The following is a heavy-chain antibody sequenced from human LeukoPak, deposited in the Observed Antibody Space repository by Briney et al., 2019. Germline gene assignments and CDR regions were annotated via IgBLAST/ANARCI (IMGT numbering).Heavy chain of an antibody. V-gene: IGHV3-7*01. CDR3: ARDQSYDSSGYSFDY. Sequence: PGGSLRLSCAASGFTFSSYWMSWVRQAPGKGLEWVANIKRDGSEKYYVDSVKGRFTISGDNAKNSLYLQMNSLRAEDTAVYYCARDQSYDSSGYSFDYWGQGTLVTVSS. CDR1: GFTFSSYW. CDR2: IKRDGSEK. J-gene: IGHJ4*02. D-gene: IGHD3-22*01.